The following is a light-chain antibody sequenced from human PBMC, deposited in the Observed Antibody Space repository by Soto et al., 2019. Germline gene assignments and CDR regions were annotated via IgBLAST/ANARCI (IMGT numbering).Light chain of an antibody. J-gene: IGKJ1*01. CDR2: GAS. CDR1: QSIDSY. CDR3: QQSYSTPQT. V-gene: IGKV1-39*01. Sequence: DIQMTQSPSSLSASVGDRVTITCRTSQSIDSYLNWFQQKPGIAPKLLIYGASILQDGAPSRFSGSGSGTDFTLTISSLQLEDFATYYCQQSYSTPQTFGQGTKVEIK.